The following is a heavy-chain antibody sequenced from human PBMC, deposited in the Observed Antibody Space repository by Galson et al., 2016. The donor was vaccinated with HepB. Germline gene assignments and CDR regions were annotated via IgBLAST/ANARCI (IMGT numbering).Heavy chain of an antibody. D-gene: IGHD2-2*01. CDR2: IGTTGSTV. CDR1: GFPFSSYS. CDR3: ARDGDQLL. V-gene: IGHV3-48*01. Sequence: SLRLSCAASGFPFSSYSMNWLRQAPGKGLEWLSYIGTTGSTVYYAESVKGRFTISRDNAKDSMSLQMNSLRVEDTAVYYCARDGDQLLWGQGTLVTVSS. J-gene: IGHJ4*02.